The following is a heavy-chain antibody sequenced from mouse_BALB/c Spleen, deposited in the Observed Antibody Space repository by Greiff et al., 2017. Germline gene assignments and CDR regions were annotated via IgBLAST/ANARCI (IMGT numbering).Heavy chain of an antibody. CDR1: GYTFTSYY. J-gene: IGHJ2*01. CDR2: IYPGNVNT. V-gene: IGHV1S56*01. D-gene: IGHD2-4*01. Sequence: VMLVESGPELVKPGASVRIFCKASGYTFTSYYIHWVKQRPGQGLEWIGWIYPGNVNTKYNEKFKGKATLTADKSSSTAYMQLSSLTSEDSAVYFCARSYDYGFDYWGQGTTLTVSS. CDR3: ARSYDYGFDY.